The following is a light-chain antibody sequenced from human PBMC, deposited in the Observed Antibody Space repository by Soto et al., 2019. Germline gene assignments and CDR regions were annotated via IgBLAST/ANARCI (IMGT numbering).Light chain of an antibody. CDR2: QDS. V-gene: IGLV3-1*01. J-gene: IGLJ2*01. Sequence: SYELTQPPSVSVSLGRTASITRSGDELGDKYACWYQQKPGQSPVLVIYQDSKRPSGIPERFSGSNSGNTATLTISGTQAMDEADYYCQAWDSSTACVVFGGGTKLTVL. CDR3: QAWDSSTACVV. CDR1: ELGDKY.